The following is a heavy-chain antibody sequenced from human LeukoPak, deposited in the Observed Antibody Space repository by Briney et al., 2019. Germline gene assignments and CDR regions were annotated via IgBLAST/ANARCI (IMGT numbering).Heavy chain of an antibody. Sequence: SQALSLTCAISGYGFSSNSATWNWMRQSPSRGLEWLGRTYYRSKWYKYYAVSVKGRITINPDTSKNQFSLQLNSVTPEDTAVYYCARGPRMYSSSWYSSYYFDYWGQGTLVTVSS. V-gene: IGHV6-1*01. CDR3: ARGPRMYSSSWYSSYYFDY. J-gene: IGHJ4*02. D-gene: IGHD6-13*01. CDR1: GYGFSSNSAT. CDR2: TYYRSKWYK.